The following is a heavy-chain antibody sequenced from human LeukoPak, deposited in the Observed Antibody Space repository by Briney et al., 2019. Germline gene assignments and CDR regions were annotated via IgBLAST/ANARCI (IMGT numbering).Heavy chain of an antibody. V-gene: IGHV3-21*01. Sequence: PGGSLRLSCTGSGFTFSDYAMAWVRQAPGKGLEWVSSIASNNDYRYYAASLRGRFTISRDNSLYLQMNSPRPDDTAFYYCARKSSLVRVDAYDLWGQGTMVTVSS. CDR1: GFTFSDYA. D-gene: IGHD6-13*01. CDR3: ARKSSLVRVDAYDL. J-gene: IGHJ3*01. CDR2: IASNNDYR.